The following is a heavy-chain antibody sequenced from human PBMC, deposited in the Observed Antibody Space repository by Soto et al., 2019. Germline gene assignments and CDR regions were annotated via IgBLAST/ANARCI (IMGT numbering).Heavy chain of an antibody. D-gene: IGHD4-17*01. CDR1: GFTVSSNY. CDR2: IYSGGST. Sequence: EVQLVETGGGLIQPGGSLRLSCAASGFTVSSNYMSWVRQAPGKGLEWVSVIYSGGSTYYADSVKGRFTISRDNSKNTLYLQMNSLRAEDTDVYYCASDYGGNSGLGYWGQGTLVTVSS. J-gene: IGHJ4*02. CDR3: ASDYGGNSGLGY. V-gene: IGHV3-53*02.